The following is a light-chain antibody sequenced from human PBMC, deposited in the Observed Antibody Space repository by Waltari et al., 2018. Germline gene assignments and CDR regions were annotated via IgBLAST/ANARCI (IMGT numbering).Light chain of an antibody. CDR1: QSISSW. V-gene: IGKV1-5*03. Sequence: DIQMTQSPSTLSASVGDRVTITCRASQSISSWLAWYQQKPGKAPKLLIYKASNLESGVPSRFSGGGSGTELTLTINSLQPDDFATYYCQHYDSYSATFGRGTKVEIK. CDR2: KAS. J-gene: IGKJ4*02. CDR3: QHYDSYSAT.